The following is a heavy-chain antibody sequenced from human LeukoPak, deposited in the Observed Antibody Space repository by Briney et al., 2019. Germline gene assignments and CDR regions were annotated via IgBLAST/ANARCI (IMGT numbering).Heavy chain of an antibody. Sequence: GGSLRLSCAASGFTFSSYAMRWVRQAPGKGLEGVSSILAISVSTYYAASVTSRFTPSTDNSKNTLYLQMNALRAEDTAVYCSAKVLVGATYGTIDSWGPGTLVTVSS. CDR2: ILAISVST. CDR1: GFTFSSYA. V-gene: IGHV3-23*01. J-gene: IGHJ4*02. D-gene: IGHD1-26*01. CDR3: AKVLVGATYGTIDS.